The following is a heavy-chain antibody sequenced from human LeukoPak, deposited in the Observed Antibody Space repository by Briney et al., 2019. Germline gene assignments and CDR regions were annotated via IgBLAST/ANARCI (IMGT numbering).Heavy chain of an antibody. D-gene: IGHD3-9*01. J-gene: IGHJ6*02. Sequence: GGSLRLSCAASGFTVSSNYMSWVRQAPGKGLEWVSVIYSGGSTYYADSVKGRFTISRDKSKNTLSLQMNSLRAEDTAVYYCARGAVEGEVLRYFDWLQSGKNYYGMDVWGQGTTVTVSS. CDR2: IYSGGST. CDR3: ARGAVEGEVLRYFDWLQSGKNYYGMDV. V-gene: IGHV3-66*01. CDR1: GFTVSSNY.